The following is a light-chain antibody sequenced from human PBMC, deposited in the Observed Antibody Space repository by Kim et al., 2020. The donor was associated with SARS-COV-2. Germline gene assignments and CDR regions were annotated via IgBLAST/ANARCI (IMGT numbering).Light chain of an antibody. V-gene: IGKV1-8*01. CDR1: QGISSY. CDR2: AAS. J-gene: IGKJ4*01. CDR3: QQYDSYPFT. Sequence: IRMTQSPSSFSASTGDRVTITCRARQGISSYLAWYQQKPGKAPKLLIHAASTLQSGVPSRFSGSDSGTDFTLTISSLQSEDSATYYCQQYDSYPFTFGGGTKVDIK.